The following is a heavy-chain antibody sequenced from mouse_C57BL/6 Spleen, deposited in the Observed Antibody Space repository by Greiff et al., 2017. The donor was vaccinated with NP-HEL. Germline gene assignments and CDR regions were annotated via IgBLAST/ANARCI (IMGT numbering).Heavy chain of an antibody. D-gene: IGHD1-1*01. Sequence: EVQGVESGGGLVKPGGSLKLSCAASGFTFSDYGMHWVRQAPEKGLEWVAYISSGNSTIYYADTVKGRFTISRDNAKNTLFLQMTSLRSEDTAMYYCARGGSSYVNYYAMDYWGQGTSVTVSS. CDR2: ISSGNSTI. CDR1: GFTFSDYG. CDR3: ARGGSSYVNYYAMDY. V-gene: IGHV5-17*01. J-gene: IGHJ4*01.